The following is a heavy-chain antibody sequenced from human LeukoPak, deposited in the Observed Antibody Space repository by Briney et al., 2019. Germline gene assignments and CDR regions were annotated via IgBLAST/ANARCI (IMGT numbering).Heavy chain of an antibody. D-gene: IGHD1-1*01. V-gene: IGHV1-8*01. CDR2: MNPNSGNT. CDR1: GYTFLSYD. J-gene: IGHJ4*02. CDR3: ATGEVLEPHDY. Sequence: ASVKVSCKASGYTFLSYDINWVRPAAGQGLAWMGWMNPNSGNTGYTQKVQGRVNMTRNTSISTAYMELSGLRSEDTAVYYCATGEVLEPHDYWGQGTMVTVSS.